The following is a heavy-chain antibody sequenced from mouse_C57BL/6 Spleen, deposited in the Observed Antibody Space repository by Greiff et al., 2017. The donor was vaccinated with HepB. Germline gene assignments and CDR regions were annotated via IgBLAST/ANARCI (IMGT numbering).Heavy chain of an antibody. V-gene: IGHV1-15*01. D-gene: IGHD1-2*01. CDR3: TRLRLTGYFDV. Sequence: QVQLQQSGAELVRPGASVTLSCKASGYTFTDYEMHWVKQTPVHGLEWIGAIDPETGGTAYNQKFKGKAILTADKSSSTAYMELRSLTSEDSAVYYCTRLRLTGYFDVWGTGTTVTVSS. J-gene: IGHJ1*03. CDR2: IDPETGGT. CDR1: GYTFTDYE.